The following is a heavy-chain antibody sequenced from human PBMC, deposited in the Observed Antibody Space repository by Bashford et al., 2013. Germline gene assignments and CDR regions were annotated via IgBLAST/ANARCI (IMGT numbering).Heavy chain of an antibody. V-gene: IGHV3-74*01. CDR2: INKDGYSP. Sequence: GGSLRLSCAASGFDFSDYWMHWVRQDPGKGLMWVARINKDGYSPGYADSVKGRFTISRDNAKNTMSLEMDSLRAEDTGVYYCVRDGGWYFFDPWGQGTLVTVSS. CDR1: GFDFSDYW. D-gene: IGHD2/OR15-2a*01. CDR3: VRDGGWYFFDP. J-gene: IGHJ5*02.